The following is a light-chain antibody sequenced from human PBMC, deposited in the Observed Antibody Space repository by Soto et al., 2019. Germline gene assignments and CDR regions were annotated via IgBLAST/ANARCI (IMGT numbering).Light chain of an antibody. CDR1: KSVSIY. J-gene: IGKJ1*01. Sequence: EVVLTQSPGTLSLSPGERATLSCRASKSVSIYLAWYQKKRGQSPRLLIYDASKRATGIPARFSGSGSGTDFTLTISSLEPDDFAVYYCQQRTNWPTFGQGTKVDI. CDR3: QQRTNWPT. CDR2: DAS. V-gene: IGKV3-11*01.